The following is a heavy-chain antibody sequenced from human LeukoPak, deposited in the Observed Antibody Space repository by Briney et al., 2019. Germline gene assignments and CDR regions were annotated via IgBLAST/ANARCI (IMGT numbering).Heavy chain of an antibody. J-gene: IGHJ4*02. D-gene: IGHD2-15*01. V-gene: IGHV5-10-1*01. CDR3: ARHDCSGGSCPLAY. CDR1: GYSFTSHW. Sequence: HGESLKISCKGSGYSFTSHWISWVRQMPGKGLEWMGRIDPSDSYTNYSPSLQGHVTISADKSINTAYLQWSSLKASDTAMYYCARHDCSGGSCPLAYWGQGTLVTVPS. CDR2: IDPSDSYT.